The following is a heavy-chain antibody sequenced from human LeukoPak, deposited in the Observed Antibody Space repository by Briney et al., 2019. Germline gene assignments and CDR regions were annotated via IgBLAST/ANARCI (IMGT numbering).Heavy chain of an antibody. J-gene: IGHJ5*02. V-gene: IGHV4-38-2*02. CDR2: IYHSGSA. CDR3: ARDIFNSSPANWFDP. Sequence: SETLSLTCTVSGYSISSGYYWGWIRQPPGKGLEWIGSIYHSGSAYYNPSLKSRVTISVDTSKNQFSLKLSSVTAADTAVYYCARDIFNSSPANWFDPWGQGTLVTVSS. CDR1: GYSISSGYY. D-gene: IGHD6-6*01.